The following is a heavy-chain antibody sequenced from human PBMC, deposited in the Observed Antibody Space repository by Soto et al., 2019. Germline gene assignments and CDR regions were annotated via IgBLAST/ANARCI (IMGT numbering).Heavy chain of an antibody. D-gene: IGHD3-10*01. CDR1: GYTFTNYY. Sequence: ASVKVSCKTSGYTFTNYYIHWVRQAPGQGLEWMGIINPSGGTTSYAQKFQGRVTMTKDTSTSTLYMELSSLGSEDTAVYYCAREWSGESLRKWAFDYWGQGTLVPVCS. V-gene: IGHV1-46*01. CDR3: AREWSGESLRKWAFDY. CDR2: INPSGGTT. J-gene: IGHJ4*02.